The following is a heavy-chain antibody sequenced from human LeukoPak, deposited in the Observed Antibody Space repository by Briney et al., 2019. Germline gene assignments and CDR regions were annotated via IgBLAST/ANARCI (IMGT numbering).Heavy chain of an antibody. J-gene: IGHJ4*02. CDR2: ISDGGGSI. CDR1: GFTFGTYA. Sequence: GGSLRLSCAASGFTFGTYAMSWVRQAPGKGLEWVSGISDGGGSIHYADSGKGRFTISRDNSKNTLYLQMNSLRAEDTAVYYCARDQTYYYDSSGYYYPTFWGEGTLVTVSS. V-gene: IGHV3-23*01. D-gene: IGHD3-22*01. CDR3: ARDQTYYYDSSGYYYPTF.